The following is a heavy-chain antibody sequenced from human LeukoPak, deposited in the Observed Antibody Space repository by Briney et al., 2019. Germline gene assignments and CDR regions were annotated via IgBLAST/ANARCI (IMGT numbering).Heavy chain of an antibody. CDR1: GYSISSGYY. Sequence: SETLSLTCAVSGYSISSGYYWRWIRQPPGKGLEWIGSIYHSGSAYYNPSLKSRVTISVDTSKNQFSLKLSSVTAADTAVYYCARQEYYYGSGSYYPFDYWGQGTLVTVSS. J-gene: IGHJ4*02. CDR3: ARQEYYYGSGSYYPFDY. V-gene: IGHV4-38-2*01. D-gene: IGHD3-10*01. CDR2: IYHSGSA.